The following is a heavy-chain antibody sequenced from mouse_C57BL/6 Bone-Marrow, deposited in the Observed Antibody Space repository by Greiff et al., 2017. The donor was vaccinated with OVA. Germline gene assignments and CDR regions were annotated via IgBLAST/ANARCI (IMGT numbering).Heavy chain of an antibody. J-gene: IGHJ1*03. V-gene: IGHV1-15*01. CDR2: IDPETGGT. Sequence: QVQLQQSGAELVRPGASVTLSCKASGYTFTDYEMHWVKQTPVHGLEWIGAIDPETGGTAYNQKFKGKAILTADKSSSTAYMELRSLTSEDSAVYYCTREALLPSYWYFDVWGTGTTVTVSS. CDR3: TREALLPSYWYFDV. D-gene: IGHD1-1*01. CDR1: GYTFTDYE.